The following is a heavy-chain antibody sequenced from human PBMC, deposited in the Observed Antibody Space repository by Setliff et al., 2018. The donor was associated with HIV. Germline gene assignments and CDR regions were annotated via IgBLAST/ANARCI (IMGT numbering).Heavy chain of an antibody. Sequence: SVKVSCKTSGGTFGSYGISWVRQAPGQGLEWMGGIIPMFGTGFYAQKFQGRVTITTDESRSTAYMELSSLSSEDTAVFYCARVGHSSSYHYYGMDVWGQGTTVTVSS. CDR3: ARVGHSSSYHYYGMDV. CDR2: IIPMFGTG. CDR1: GGTFGSYG. V-gene: IGHV1-69*05. J-gene: IGHJ6*02. D-gene: IGHD6-13*01.